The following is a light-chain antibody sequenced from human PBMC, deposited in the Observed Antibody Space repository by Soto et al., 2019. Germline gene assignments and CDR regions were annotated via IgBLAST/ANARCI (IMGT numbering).Light chain of an antibody. J-gene: IGKJ1*01. CDR2: GAS. V-gene: IGKV3-20*01. CDR1: QSVSSNY. CDR3: QQYGSSPTWT. Sequence: ERVLTQSPGTLTLSPGERGTLPCKAGQSVSSNYLAWYQQKPRQAPRLLIYGASTRATGIPDRFSGSGSGTAFTLPISSLEFGDSAVYYCQQYGSSPTWTFGQGTKVDNK.